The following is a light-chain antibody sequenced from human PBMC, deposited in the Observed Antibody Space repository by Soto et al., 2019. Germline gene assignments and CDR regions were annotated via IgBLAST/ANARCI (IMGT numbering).Light chain of an antibody. CDR1: QSVSSN. Sequence: EIVMTQSPATLSVSPGERATLSCRASQSVSSNLAWYQQKPGQAPRLLIYGASTRATGIPARFSGSGSGTEFTLTISSLQSEDFAVYYCQQYNNLTRGTFGQGTKLEIK. CDR3: QQYNNLTRGT. CDR2: GAS. J-gene: IGKJ2*02. V-gene: IGKV3-15*01.